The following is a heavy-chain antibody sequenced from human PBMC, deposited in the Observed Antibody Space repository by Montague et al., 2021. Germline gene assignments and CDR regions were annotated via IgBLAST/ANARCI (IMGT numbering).Heavy chain of an antibody. CDR2: ISWNSGSI. D-gene: IGHD1-1*01. V-gene: IGHV3-9*01. CDR3: ARVRERRYYYYGMDV. Sequence: SLRLSCAASGFTFEDYAMHWVRQAPGKGLEWVSGISWNSGSIGYADSVKGRFTISRDNAKNSLYLQMNSLRAEDKALYHCARVRERRYYYYGMDVWGQGTAVTVSS. CDR1: GFTFEDYA. J-gene: IGHJ6*02.